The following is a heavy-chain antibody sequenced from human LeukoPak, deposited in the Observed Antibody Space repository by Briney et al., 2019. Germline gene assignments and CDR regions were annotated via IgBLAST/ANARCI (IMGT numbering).Heavy chain of an antibody. J-gene: IGHJ4*02. CDR3: ARDGGSGIDY. CDR2: IWCDGSKK. V-gene: IGHV3-33*01. D-gene: IGHD3-10*01. Sequence: GRSLRLSCAASGFTLTTYGTHWLRQAPGKGLEWVAVIWCDGSKKFYGDSVKGRFTVSRDTSENTMYLQMNTLRAEDTAVYYCARDGGSGIDYWGQGTLVSVYS. CDR1: GFTLTTYG.